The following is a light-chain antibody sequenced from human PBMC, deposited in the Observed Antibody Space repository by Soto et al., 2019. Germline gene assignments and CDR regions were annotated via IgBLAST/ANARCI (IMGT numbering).Light chain of an antibody. Sequence: QITQSASSLSASVGDRFTSTCRSSQRSSSWLAWYKQTPGKAPKLLIYKASSLENGVPSRFSGSGSGTDFTLTISSLQPEDFATYNCELLNSYPWTFGQVTNVDI. CDR2: KAS. CDR1: QRSSSW. J-gene: IGKJ1*01. CDR3: ELLNSYPWT. V-gene: IGKV1-5*03.